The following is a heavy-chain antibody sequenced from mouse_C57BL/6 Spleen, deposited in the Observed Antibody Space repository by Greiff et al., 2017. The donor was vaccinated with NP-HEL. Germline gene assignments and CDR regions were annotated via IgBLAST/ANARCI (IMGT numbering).Heavy chain of an antibody. J-gene: IGHJ1*03. CDR3: ARDYGSSYRWYFDV. D-gene: IGHD1-1*01. CDR1: GYSITSGYY. Sequence: EVQLVESGPGLVKPSQSLSLTCSVTGYSITSGYYWNWIRQFPGNKLEWMGYISYDGSNNYNPSLKNRISITRDTSKNQFFLKLNSVTTEDTATYYCARDYGSSYRWYFDVWGTGTTVTVSS. V-gene: IGHV3-6*01. CDR2: ISYDGSN.